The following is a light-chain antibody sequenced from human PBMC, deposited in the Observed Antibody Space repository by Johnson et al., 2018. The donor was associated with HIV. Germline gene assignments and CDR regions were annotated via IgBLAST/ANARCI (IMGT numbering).Light chain of an antibody. V-gene: IGLV1-51*01. CDR2: DNN. J-gene: IGLJ1*01. Sequence: QSVLTQPPSVSAASGQKVTISCSGSSSNIGRNYVSWYQQLPGTAPKLLIFDNNKRPSGIPDRFSGSKSGTSATLGITGLQTGDEADYYCGTWDSSLREVFGTGTKVTVL. CDR3: GTWDSSLREV. CDR1: SSNIGRNY.